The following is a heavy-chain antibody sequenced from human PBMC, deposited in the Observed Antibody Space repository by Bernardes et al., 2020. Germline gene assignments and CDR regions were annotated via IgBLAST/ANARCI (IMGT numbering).Heavy chain of an antibody. J-gene: IGHJ6*04. CDR2: IYGGGAT. CDR1: GVSVSDNY. V-gene: IGHV3-53*01. CDR3: TRGPTYADNSIEAI. D-gene: IGHD4-17*01. Sequence: VGSLRLSCTLSGVSVSDNYMNWVRQAPGKGLEWLSLIYGGGATSYADSVKGRFITSRDDSKNTLYLQMSSLRVEDTAVYFCTRGPTYADNSIEAIWGNGTTVTVSS.